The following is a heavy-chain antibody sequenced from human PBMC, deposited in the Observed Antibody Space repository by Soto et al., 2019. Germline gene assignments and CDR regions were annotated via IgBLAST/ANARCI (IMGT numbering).Heavy chain of an antibody. J-gene: IGHJ5*02. CDR1: GGSVSSCSYY. V-gene: IGHV4-61*01. CDR3: ARSEDYYDSSAYYPNWFDP. Sequence: PSETLSLTCTVSGGSVSSCSYYWSWIRQPPGKGLEWIGYIYYSGNTNYNPSLKSRVTISVDTSKNQFSLKLSSVTAADTAVYYCARSEDYYDSSAYYPNWFDPWGQGTLVTVSS. D-gene: IGHD3-22*01. CDR2: IYYSGNT.